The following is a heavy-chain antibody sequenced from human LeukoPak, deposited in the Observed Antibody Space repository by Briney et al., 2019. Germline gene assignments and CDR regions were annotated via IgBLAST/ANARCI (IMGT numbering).Heavy chain of an antibody. V-gene: IGHV4-4*07. CDR3: ARVAEAAAGDYYYYYMDV. CDR1: GGSISSYY. CDR2: IYTSGST. D-gene: IGHD6-13*01. J-gene: IGHJ6*03. Sequence: SETLSLTCTVSGGSISSYYWSWIRQPAGKGLEWIGRIYTSGSTNYNPSLKSRVTMSVDTSKNQFSLKLSSVTAAATAVYYCARVAEAAAGDYYYYYMDVWGKGTTVTVSS.